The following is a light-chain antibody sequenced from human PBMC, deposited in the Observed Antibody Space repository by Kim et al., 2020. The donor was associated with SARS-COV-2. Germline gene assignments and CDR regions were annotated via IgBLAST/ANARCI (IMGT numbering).Light chain of an antibody. CDR3: QQYGRSLT. J-gene: IGKJ1*01. CDR1: QSVNNDY. CDR2: GAS. Sequence: ESVLTQSPGTLSLSPGERGTLSCRASQSVNNDYLAWYQQKPGQAPRLLIYGASNMAAGIPERFSGGGSGTDFTLTISRLEPEDSAVYYCQQYGRSLTFGPGTKVDIK. V-gene: IGKV3-20*01.